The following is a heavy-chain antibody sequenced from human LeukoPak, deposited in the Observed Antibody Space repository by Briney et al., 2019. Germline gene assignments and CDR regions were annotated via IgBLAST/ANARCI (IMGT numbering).Heavy chain of an antibody. CDR2: ISSSGSTI. V-gene: IGHV3-48*03. J-gene: IGHJ4*02. D-gene: IGHD2-2*01. Sequence: GGSLGLSCAASGFTLSDYGMNWVRQAPGKGLEWVSYISSSGSTIYYADSVKGRFTISRDNAKSSLYLQMNSLRAEDTAVYYCARDRTPHNDYWGQGTLVTVSS. CDR3: ARDRTPHNDY. CDR1: GFTLSDYG.